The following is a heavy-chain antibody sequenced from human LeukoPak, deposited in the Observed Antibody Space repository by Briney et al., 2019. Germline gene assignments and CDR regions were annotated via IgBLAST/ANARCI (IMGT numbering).Heavy chain of an antibody. V-gene: IGHV3-7*01. D-gene: IGHD6-6*01. CDR1: GFTFSSYW. CDR3: ATDRSSIAARPH. Sequence: GGSLRLSRAASGFTFSSYWMTWVRQAPGKGLERVAQIKDDGTEKFYLDSLRGRFTISRDNSKNTVYLQMNSLRAEDTAVYYCATDRSSIAARPHWGQGTLVTVSS. CDR2: IKDDGTEK. J-gene: IGHJ4*02.